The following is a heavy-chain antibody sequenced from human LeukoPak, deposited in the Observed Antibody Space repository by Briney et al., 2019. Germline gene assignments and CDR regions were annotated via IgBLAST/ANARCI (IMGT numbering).Heavy chain of an antibody. D-gene: IGHD3-10*01. CDR3: ARAYYGSGSYYRGWFDP. J-gene: IGHJ5*02. CDR1: GYTFTSYA. CDR2: INAGNGNT. Sequence: ASVKVSCNASGYTFTSYAMHWVRQAPGQRLEWMGWINAGNGNTKYSQKFQGRVTITRDTSASTAYMELSSLRSEDTAVYYCARAYYGSGSYYRGWFDPWGQGTLVTVSS. V-gene: IGHV1-3*01.